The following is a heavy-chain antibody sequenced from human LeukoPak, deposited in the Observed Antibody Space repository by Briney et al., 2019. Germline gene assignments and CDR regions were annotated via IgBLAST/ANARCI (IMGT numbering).Heavy chain of an antibody. CDR1: RFTFSNYW. V-gene: IGHV3-7*01. CDR3: ATGNYNRPFDY. J-gene: IGHJ4*02. Sequence: GGSLRLSCAASRFTFSNYWMSWVRQAPGKGLEWVANINQDGSGKYYVDSVKGRFTISRDNARNSLHLQLNSLRVEDTAVYYCATGNYNRPFDYWGQGTLVTVSS. CDR2: INQDGSGK. D-gene: IGHD1-7*01.